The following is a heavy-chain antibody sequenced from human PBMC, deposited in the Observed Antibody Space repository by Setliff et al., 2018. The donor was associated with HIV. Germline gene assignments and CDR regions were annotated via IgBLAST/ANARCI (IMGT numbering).Heavy chain of an antibody. CDR1: GYTFSSHD. CDR3: ARFLPGYSSSWYFGYSYYGMDV. Sequence: ASVKVSCKASGYTFSSHDINWVRQATGQGLEWMGWMNPKSGNSGYAQKFQGRVTMTRNTSISTAYMELRSLTSEDTAVYYCARFLPGYSSSWYFGYSYYGMDVWGQGTLVTVSS. V-gene: IGHV1-8*02. D-gene: IGHD6-13*01. CDR2: MNPKSGNS. J-gene: IGHJ6*02.